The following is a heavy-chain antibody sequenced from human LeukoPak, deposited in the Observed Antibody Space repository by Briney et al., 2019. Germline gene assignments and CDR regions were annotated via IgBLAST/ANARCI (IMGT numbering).Heavy chain of an antibody. CDR3: ARHLLGYLRSYYMDV. J-gene: IGHJ6*03. CDR2: IYYSGST. CDR1: GGSISNYY. Sequence: SETLSLTCTVSGGSISNYYWSWIRQPPGKGLEGIGYIYYSGSTNYKSSLKSRVTISVDTSKNQFSLKRRSVTAADTAVYYCARHLLGYLRSYYMDVWGKGTTVTISS. D-gene: IGHD2-2*03. V-gene: IGHV4-59*08.